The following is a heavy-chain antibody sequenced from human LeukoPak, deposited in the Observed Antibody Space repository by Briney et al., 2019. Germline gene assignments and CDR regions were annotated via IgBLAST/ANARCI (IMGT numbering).Heavy chain of an antibody. CDR2: IYYSGST. D-gene: IGHD4-17*01. V-gene: IGHV4-59*01. CDR1: GGSIRSYY. Sequence: SETLSLTCTVSGGSIRSYYWSWIRQPPGKGLEWIGYIYYSGSTNYNPSLKSRVSISVDTSKNQSSLKLSSVTAADTAVYYCARTGSTVTMLYPFDHWGQGTLVTVSP. J-gene: IGHJ4*02. CDR3: ARTGSTVTMLYPFDH.